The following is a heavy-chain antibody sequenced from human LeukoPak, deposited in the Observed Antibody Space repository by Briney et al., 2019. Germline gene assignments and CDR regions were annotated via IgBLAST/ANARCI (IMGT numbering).Heavy chain of an antibody. V-gene: IGHV5-51*01. J-gene: IGHJ4*02. CDR3: ARRYYDILTGYYVFDY. CDR1: GCSFTSYW. CDR2: IYPGDSDT. D-gene: IGHD3-9*01. Sequence: GESLKISCKGSGCSFTSYWIGWVRQMPGKGLEWMGIIYPGDSDTRYSPSFQGQVTISADKSISTAYLRWSSLKASDTAMYYCARRYYDILTGYYVFDYWGQGTLVTVSS.